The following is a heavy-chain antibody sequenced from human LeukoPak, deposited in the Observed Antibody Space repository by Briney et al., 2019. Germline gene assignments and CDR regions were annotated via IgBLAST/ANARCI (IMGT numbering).Heavy chain of an antibody. CDR3: ARVPVSGPGARFDY. CDR1: GYTFTSYG. D-gene: IGHD4-11*01. V-gene: IGHV1-18*01. J-gene: IGHJ4*02. Sequence: ASVKVSCKASGYTFTSYGISWVRQAPGQGLECMGWINAYNVNTNDAQKLQGRVTMTTDTSTTTAYMELRSLRSDDTAVYYCARVPVSGPGARFDYWGQGTLVTVSS. CDR2: INAYNVNT.